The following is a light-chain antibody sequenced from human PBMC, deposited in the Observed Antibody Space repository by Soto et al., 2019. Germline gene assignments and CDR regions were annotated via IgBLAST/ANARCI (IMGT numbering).Light chain of an antibody. V-gene: IGLV2-14*03. CDR3: TSYTTSITYV. CDR1: SSDVGGYNF. Sequence: QSALTQPASVSGSPGQLITISCTGTSSDVGGYNFVSWYQHHPGKAPKLIISDVSNRPSGVSNRFSGSKSGNTASLTISGLQAEDEADYYCTSYTTSITYVFGTGTKLTVL. CDR2: DVS. J-gene: IGLJ1*01.